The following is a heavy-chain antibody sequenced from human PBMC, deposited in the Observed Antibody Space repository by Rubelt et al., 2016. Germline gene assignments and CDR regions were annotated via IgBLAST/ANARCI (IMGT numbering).Heavy chain of an antibody. D-gene: IGHD6-19*01. Sequence: SVKGRFTISRDNSKNTLYLQMNSLRAEDTAVYYCARVYSSGWPDYWGQGTLVTVSS. V-gene: IGHV3-30*01. J-gene: IGHJ4*02. CDR3: ARVYSSGWPDY.